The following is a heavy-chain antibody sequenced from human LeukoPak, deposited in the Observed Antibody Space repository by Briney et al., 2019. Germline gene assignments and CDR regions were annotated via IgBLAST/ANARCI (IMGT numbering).Heavy chain of an antibody. J-gene: IGHJ3*02. D-gene: IGHD2-2*01. Sequence: GGSLRLSCAASGFTFDDYGMHWVRQAPGKGLEWVSGISWNSGFIGYADSVKGRFTISRDNAKNSLYLQMNSLRAEDTAVYYCASIVVVPAAKRANAFDIWGQGTMVTVSS. CDR1: GFTFDDYG. CDR2: ISWNSGFI. V-gene: IGHV3-9*01. CDR3: ASIVVVPAAKRANAFDI.